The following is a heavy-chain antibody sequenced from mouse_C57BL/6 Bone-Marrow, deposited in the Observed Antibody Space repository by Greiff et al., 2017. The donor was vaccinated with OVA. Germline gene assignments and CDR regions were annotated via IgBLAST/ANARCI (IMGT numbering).Heavy chain of an antibody. J-gene: IGHJ2*01. D-gene: IGHD2-1*01. CDR2: ISSGGDYI. CDR3: TRGGYYGPVFDY. CDR1: GFTFSSYA. V-gene: IGHV5-9-1*02. Sequence: EVKLVESGEGLVKPGGSLKLSCAASGFTFSSYAMSWVRQTPEKRLEWVAYISSGGDYIYYADTVKGRFTISRDNPRNTLYLQMSSLKSEDTAMYYCTRGGYYGPVFDYWGQGTTLTVSS.